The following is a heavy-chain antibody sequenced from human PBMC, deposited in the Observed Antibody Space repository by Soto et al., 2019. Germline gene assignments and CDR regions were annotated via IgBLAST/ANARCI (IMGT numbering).Heavy chain of an antibody. CDR1: GFTFTSYG. CDR3: ARSRDGYSFYFYYGMDG. V-gene: IGHV3-30*03. Sequence: PVWSLRLSCAASGFTFTSYGMHWVRQAPGKGLEWMALILHDGSAEYYADSVKGRFTISRDNSKNTLYLQMNSLRAEDTAVYYCARSRDGYSFYFYYGMDGWGQGTTVTVSS. J-gene: IGHJ6*02. CDR2: ILHDGSAE. D-gene: IGHD4-4*01.